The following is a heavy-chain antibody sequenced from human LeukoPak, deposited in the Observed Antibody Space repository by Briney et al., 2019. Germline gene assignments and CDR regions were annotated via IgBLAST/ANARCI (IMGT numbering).Heavy chain of an antibody. Sequence: GGSLRLSCAASGFTFSSYAMSWVRQAPGTGLEWVSAISGSGGSTYYADSVKGRFTISRDNSKNTLYLQMNSLRAEDTAVYYCAKHPRTPPTRVGSGSYGWFDPWGQGTLVTVSS. CDR2: ISGSGGST. V-gene: IGHV3-23*01. CDR1: GFTFSSYA. CDR3: AKHPRTPPTRVGSGSYGWFDP. D-gene: IGHD3-10*01. J-gene: IGHJ5*02.